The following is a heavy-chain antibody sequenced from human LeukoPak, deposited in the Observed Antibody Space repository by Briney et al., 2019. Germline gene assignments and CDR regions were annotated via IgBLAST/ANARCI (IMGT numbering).Heavy chain of an antibody. J-gene: IGHJ4*02. CDR1: GFTFSDYN. Sequence: PGGSLRLSCAASGFTFSDYNMHWVRQAPGKGLDWVALMSPDGNKKYYADSVKGRFTISRDNSKSTLYLQMNSLRAEDTALYYCARAYYYDSGSYYGHFDYWGRGTLVTVSS. D-gene: IGHD3-10*01. CDR2: MSPDGNKK. V-gene: IGHV3-30-3*01. CDR3: ARAYYYDSGSYYGHFDY.